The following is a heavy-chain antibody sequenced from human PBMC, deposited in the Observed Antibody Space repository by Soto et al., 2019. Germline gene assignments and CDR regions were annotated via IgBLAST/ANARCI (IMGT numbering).Heavy chain of an antibody. Sequence: TSVTLSLTCTVSGGSISSYYWSWIRQPPGKGLEWIGYIYYSGSTNYNPSLKSRVTISVDTSKNQFSLKLSSVTAADTAVYYCARRWGRTFDYWGQGTLVTVS. V-gene: IGHV4-59*08. D-gene: IGHD7-27*01. CDR2: IYYSGST. CDR3: ARRWGRTFDY. CDR1: GGSISSYY. J-gene: IGHJ4*02.